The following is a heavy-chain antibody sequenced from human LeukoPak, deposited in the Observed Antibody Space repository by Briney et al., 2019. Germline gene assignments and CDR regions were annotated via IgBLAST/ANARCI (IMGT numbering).Heavy chain of an antibody. J-gene: IGHJ4*02. V-gene: IGHV3-49*04. CDR3: TTGSATGTGLGY. CDR2: IRSKPYGGTT. CDR1: GFTFGDYV. Sequence: GGSLRLSCTASGFTFGDYVMSWVRQAPGKGLEWVGFIRSKPYGGTTEYAASVKGRFIISRDDSKTIAYLQMNSLKSEDTAVYYCTTGSATGTGLGYWGQGTLVTVSS. D-gene: IGHD6-13*01.